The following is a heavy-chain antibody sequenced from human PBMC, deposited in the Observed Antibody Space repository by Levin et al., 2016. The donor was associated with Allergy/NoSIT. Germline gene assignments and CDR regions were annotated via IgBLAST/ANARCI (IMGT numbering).Heavy chain of an antibody. D-gene: IGHD6-19*01. CDR2: IYYTGST. J-gene: IGHJ2*01. CDR1: SGSISGYY. CDR3: ARRAISDWYGYFDL. Sequence: SETLSLTCTVSSGSISGYYWSWIRQPPGKGLEWIASIYYTGSTNINPSFKSRVTMSVDRSKNQFSLKLTSLTAADTAVYYCARRAISDWYGYFDLWGRGTLVTVST. V-gene: IGHV4-59*04.